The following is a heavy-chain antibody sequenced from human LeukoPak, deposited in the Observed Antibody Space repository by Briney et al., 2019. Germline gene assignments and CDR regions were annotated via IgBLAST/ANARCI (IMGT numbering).Heavy chain of an antibody. CDR3: ARDRPVAGHAEYFQH. D-gene: IGHD6-19*01. V-gene: IGHV4-30-2*01. Sequence: SETLSLTCTVSGGSISSGGYYWSWIRQPPGKGLEWIGYIYHSGSTYYNPSLKSRVTISVDRSKNQFSLKLSSVTAADTAVYYCARDRPVAGHAEYFQHWGQGTLVTVSS. CDR1: GGSISSGGYY. CDR2: IYHSGST. J-gene: IGHJ1*01.